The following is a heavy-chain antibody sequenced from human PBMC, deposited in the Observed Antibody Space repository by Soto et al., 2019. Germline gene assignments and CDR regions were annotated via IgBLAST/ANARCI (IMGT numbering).Heavy chain of an antibody. J-gene: IGHJ6*03. CDR3: VRGARSRLAYYYYMDV. Sequence: GASVKVSCKASGYTFTSYAMHWERQATGQGLERMRRKNNKSGNKDYEQKFQGRVTMTRNTSISTAYIELSSLRSEDTVVFFCVRGARSRLAYYYYMDVWGKGTTVTVSS. CDR1: GYTFTSYA. CDR2: KNNKSGNK. D-gene: IGHD3-3*02. V-gene: IGHV1-8*02.